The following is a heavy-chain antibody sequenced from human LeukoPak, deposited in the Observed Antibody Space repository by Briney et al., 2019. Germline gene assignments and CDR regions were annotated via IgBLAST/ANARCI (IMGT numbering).Heavy chain of an antibody. CDR1: GFTFSSYS. CDR3: ARTLGAYSGSYQDTLLGYYYYYYMDV. J-gene: IGHJ6*03. Sequence: GGSLRLSCAASGFTFSSYSMNWVRQAPGKGLEWVSSISSSSSYIYYADSVKGRFTISRDNSKNTLYLQMNSLRAEDTAVYYCARTLGAYSGSYQDTLLGYYYYYYMDVWGKGTTVTVSS. V-gene: IGHV3-21*04. D-gene: IGHD1-26*01. CDR2: ISSSSSYI.